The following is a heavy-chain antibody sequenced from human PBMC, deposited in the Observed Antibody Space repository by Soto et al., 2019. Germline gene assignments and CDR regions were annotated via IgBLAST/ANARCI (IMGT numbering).Heavy chain of an antibody. CDR3: AGKDLSASFY. V-gene: IGHV3-23*01. CDR2: ISGSGGST. J-gene: IGHJ4*02. D-gene: IGHD2-15*01. CDR1: GFTFSSYA. Sequence: HPGGSLRLSCAASGFTFSSYAMSWVRQAPGKGLEWVSAISGSGGSTYYADSVKGRFTISRDNSKNAFYQQMNSLRVEDTAVYYCAGKDLSASFYWGQGTLVTVSS.